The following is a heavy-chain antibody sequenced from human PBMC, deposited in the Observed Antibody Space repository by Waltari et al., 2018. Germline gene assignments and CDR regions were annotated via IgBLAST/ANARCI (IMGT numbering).Heavy chain of an antibody. CDR2: INHSGST. D-gene: IGHD5-12*01. CDR3: AREGYDSPEYYYYGMDV. CDR1: GGSFSGYY. V-gene: IGHV4-34*01. J-gene: IGHJ6*02. Sequence: QVQLQQWGAGLLKPSETLSLTCAVYGGSFSGYYWSWIRQPPGKGLEWIGEINHSGSTNYNPSLKSRVTISVDTSKNQFSLKLSSVTAADTAVYYCAREGYDSPEYYYYGMDVWGQGTTVTVSS.